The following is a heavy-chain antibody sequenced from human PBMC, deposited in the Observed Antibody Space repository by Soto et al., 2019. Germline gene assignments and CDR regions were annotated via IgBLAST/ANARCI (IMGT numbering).Heavy chain of an antibody. CDR1: GFTFSNAW. CDR3: TTDRPDYIWGSYPDY. D-gene: IGHD3-16*02. J-gene: IGHJ4*02. V-gene: IGHV3-15*01. Sequence: GGSLRLSCAASGFTFSNAWMSWVRQAPGKGLEWVGRIKSKTDGGTTDYAATAKGRFTISRDDSKNTLYLQRNRLKTEDTAVYYCTTDRPDYIWGSYPDYWGQGTLVTVSS. CDR2: IKSKTDGGTT.